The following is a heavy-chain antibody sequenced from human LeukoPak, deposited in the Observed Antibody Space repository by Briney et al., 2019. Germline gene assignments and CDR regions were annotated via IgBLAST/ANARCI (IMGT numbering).Heavy chain of an antibody. V-gene: IGHV3-11*04. CDR2: ISRSGDSL. CDR3: ARDDDSSFDY. CDR1: GFPFGDYY. D-gene: IGHD3-22*01. Sequence: PGGSLRLSCAASGFPFGDYYMTWIRQAPGKGLEWISYISRSGDSLYYADSVEGRFTISRDNAKNTVYLQMNSLRAEDTAVYYCARDDDSSFDYWGQGTLVTVSS. J-gene: IGHJ4*02.